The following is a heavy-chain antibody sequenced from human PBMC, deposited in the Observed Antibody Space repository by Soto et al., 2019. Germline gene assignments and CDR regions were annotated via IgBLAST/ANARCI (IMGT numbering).Heavy chain of an antibody. V-gene: IGHV3-23*01. CDR1: GFTFSDYY. CDR3: AYSGGYYPRAYYFDY. Sequence: GSLRLSCAASGFTFSDYYMSWVRQAPGKGLEWVSGISASGDNTDYADSVKGRFTISRDNSKNTLYLQMYSLGAEDTAMYFCAYSGGYYPRAYYFDYWGPGTQVTVSS. D-gene: IGHD1-26*01. CDR2: ISASGDNT. J-gene: IGHJ4*02.